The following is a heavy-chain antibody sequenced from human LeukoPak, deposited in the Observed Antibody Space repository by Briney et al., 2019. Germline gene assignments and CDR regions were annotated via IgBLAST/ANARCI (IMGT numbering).Heavy chain of an antibody. CDR2: ISSSGSTI. CDR3: ARDYRDYDSSGYYFY. J-gene: IGHJ4*02. V-gene: IGHV3-11*04. Sequence: GGSLRLSCAASGFTFSDYYMSWIRQAPGKGLEWVSYISSSGSTIYYADSVKGRFTISRDNAKNSLYLQMNSLRAEDTAVYYRARDYRDYDSSGYYFYWGQGTLVTVSS. D-gene: IGHD3-22*01. CDR1: GFTFSDYY.